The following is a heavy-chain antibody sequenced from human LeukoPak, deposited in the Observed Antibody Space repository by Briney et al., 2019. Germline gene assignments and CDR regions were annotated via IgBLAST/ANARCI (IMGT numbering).Heavy chain of an antibody. D-gene: IGHD6-13*01. J-gene: IGHJ4*02. Sequence: ASVKVSCKASGYTFTSYDINWVRQATGQGLEWMGWMNPNSGNTGYAQKSQGRVTITRNTSISTAYMELSSLRSEDTAVYYCAIPRGQQLDEFDYWGQGTLVTVSS. V-gene: IGHV1-8*03. CDR2: MNPNSGNT. CDR3: AIPRGQQLDEFDY. CDR1: GYTFTSYD.